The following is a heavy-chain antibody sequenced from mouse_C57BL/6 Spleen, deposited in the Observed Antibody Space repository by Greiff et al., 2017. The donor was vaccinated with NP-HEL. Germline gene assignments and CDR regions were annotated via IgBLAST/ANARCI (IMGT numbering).Heavy chain of an antibody. CDR2: IDPETGGT. CDR1: GYTFTDYE. Sequence: VQLQQSGAELVRPGASVTLSCKASGYTFTDYEMHWVKQTPVHGLEWIGAIDPETGGTAYNQKFKGKAILTADKSSSTAYMELRSLTSEDSAVYYCTRSTTVVVSDYWGQGTTLTVSS. J-gene: IGHJ2*01. V-gene: IGHV1-15*01. D-gene: IGHD1-1*01. CDR3: TRSTTVVVSDY.